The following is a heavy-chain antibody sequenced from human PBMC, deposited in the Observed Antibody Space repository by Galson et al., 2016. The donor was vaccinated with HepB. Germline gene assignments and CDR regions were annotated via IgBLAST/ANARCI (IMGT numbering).Heavy chain of an antibody. V-gene: IGHV3-11*01. J-gene: IGHJ4*02. CDR2: ISSSSATI. CDR1: GFTFSDYY. D-gene: IGHD2-2*01. CDR3: ARGQWGPAALYYFDS. Sequence: SPRLSCAASGFTFSDYYMSWIRQAPGKGLECVSYISSSSATIYYVDSVKGRFTISRDNARNSLLLQMNTLRAEDTAVYYCARGQWGPAALYYFDSWGQGSLVTVSS.